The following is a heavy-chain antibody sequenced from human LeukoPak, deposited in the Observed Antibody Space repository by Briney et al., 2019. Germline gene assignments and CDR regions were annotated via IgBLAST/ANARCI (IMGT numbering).Heavy chain of an antibody. J-gene: IGHJ4*02. Sequence: SETLSLTCTVSGGSISTYYWSWIRQPPGKRLEWIGYIYYRGSTNYNPSLKSRVTISVDTSKNQFSLKLSSVTAADTAVYYCARGRVVVVAATNPRYFDYWGQGTLVTVSS. CDR3: ARGRVVVVAATNPRYFDY. CDR2: IYYRGST. V-gene: IGHV4-59*12. D-gene: IGHD2-15*01. CDR1: GGSISTYY.